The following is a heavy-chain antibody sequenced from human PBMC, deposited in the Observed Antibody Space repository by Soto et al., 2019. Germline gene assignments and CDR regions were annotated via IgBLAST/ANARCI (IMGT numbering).Heavy chain of an antibody. CDR2: ISYDGSNK. V-gene: IGHV3-30-3*01. Sequence: QVQLVESGGGVVQPGRSLRLSCAASGFTFSSYAMHWVRQAPGKGLEWVAVISYDGSNKYYADSVKGRFTISRDNSKNTLYLQRNSLRAEDTAVYYCARGSSSSYYYYGMDVWGQGTTVTVSS. CDR3: ARGSSSSYYYYGMDV. D-gene: IGHD6-6*01. J-gene: IGHJ6*02. CDR1: GFTFSSYA.